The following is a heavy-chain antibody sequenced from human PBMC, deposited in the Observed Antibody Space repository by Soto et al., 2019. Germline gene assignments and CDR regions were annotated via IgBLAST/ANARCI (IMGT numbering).Heavy chain of an antibody. CDR2: IHYSGST. CDR3: ARHSYCGGDCYSPAATDY. J-gene: IGHJ4*02. D-gene: IGHD2-21*02. Sequence: QLQLQESGPGLVKPSETLSLTCTVSGGSISSSSYFWGWIRQPPGKGLEWIGSIHYSGSTYYNPSLRSRVTISVDTSKIQFSLKLSSVTAADTAVYYCARHSYCGGDCYSPAATDYWGQGTLVTVSS. V-gene: IGHV4-39*01. CDR1: GGSISSSSYF.